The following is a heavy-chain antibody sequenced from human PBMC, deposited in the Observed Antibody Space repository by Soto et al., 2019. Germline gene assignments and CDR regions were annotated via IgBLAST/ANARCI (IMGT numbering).Heavy chain of an antibody. D-gene: IGHD6-19*01. J-gene: IGHJ6*02. Sequence: QVQLVQSGAEVKKPGCSVKVSCKASGGIFSIYTISWVRQAPGQVIECMGRIIHIRGIANYAQKFQGRVTITAEKSTSTGYIELSSLRSEGTAVYYCARGDLLVAGHTMGVWGPGNTVTGSS. V-gene: IGHV1-69*02. CDR3: ARGDLLVAGHTMGV. CDR1: GGIFSIYT. CDR2: IIHIRGIA.